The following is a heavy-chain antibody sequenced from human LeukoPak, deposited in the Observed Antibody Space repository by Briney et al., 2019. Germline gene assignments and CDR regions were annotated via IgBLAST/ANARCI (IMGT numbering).Heavy chain of an antibody. D-gene: IGHD6-13*01. CDR2: VWYDGSSK. CDR3: ARDGIASSRGAFDI. V-gene: IGHV3-33*01. J-gene: IGHJ3*02. Sequence: GRSLRLSCAASGFTFSSYGMHWVRQAPGKGLEWVAVVWYDGSSKYYADSVKGRFTISRDNSKNTLYLQMNSLRAEDTAVYYCARDGIASSRGAFDIWGQGTMVTVSS. CDR1: GFTFSSYG.